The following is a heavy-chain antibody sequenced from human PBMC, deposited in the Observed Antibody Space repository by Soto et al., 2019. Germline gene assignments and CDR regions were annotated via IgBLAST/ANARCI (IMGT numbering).Heavy chain of an antibody. D-gene: IGHD6-13*01. CDR3: ARDQQLAPYYFDY. V-gene: IGHV3-11*01. J-gene: IGHJ4*02. CDR2: ISSSGSTI. CDR1: GFTFSDYY. Sequence: PGGSLRLSCAASGFTFSDYYMSWIRQAPVKGLEWVSYISSSGSTIYYADSVKGRFTISRDNAKNSLYLQMNSLRAEDTAVYYCARDQQLAPYYFDYWGQGTLVTVSS.